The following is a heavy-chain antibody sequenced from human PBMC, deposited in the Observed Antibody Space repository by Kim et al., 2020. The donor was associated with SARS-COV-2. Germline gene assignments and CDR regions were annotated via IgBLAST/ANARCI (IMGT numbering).Heavy chain of an antibody. D-gene: IGHD6-13*01. CDR1: GYTFTSYD. V-gene: IGHV1-8*01. Sequence: ASVKVSCKASGYTFTSYDINWVRQATGQGLEWMGWMNPNSGNTGYAQKFQGRVTMTRNTSISTAYMELSSLRSEDTAVYYCAYSSSWFYYYGMDVWGQGTTVTVSS. J-gene: IGHJ6*02. CDR2: MNPNSGNT. CDR3: AYSSSWFYYYGMDV.